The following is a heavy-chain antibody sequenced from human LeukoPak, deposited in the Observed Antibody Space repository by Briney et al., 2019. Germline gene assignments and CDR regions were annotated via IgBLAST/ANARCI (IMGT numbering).Heavy chain of an antibody. Sequence: GGSLRLSCAASGFTFSSYSMNWVRQSPGKGLEWVSSISGTSDYIYYADSVKGRFTISRDNGQNSLYLQMNSLRAEDTAVYYCARREPQGCSGTSCFAGPVGHWGQGTLVTVSS. J-gene: IGHJ4*02. V-gene: IGHV3-21*06. D-gene: IGHD2-2*01. CDR1: GFTFSSYS. CDR2: ISGTSDYI. CDR3: ARREPQGCSGTSCFAGPVGH.